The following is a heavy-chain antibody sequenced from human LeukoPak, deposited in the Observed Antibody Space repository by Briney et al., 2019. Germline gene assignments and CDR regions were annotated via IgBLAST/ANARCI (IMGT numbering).Heavy chain of an antibody. Sequence: PGGSLRLSCAASGFTFSDYRMNWVRQAPGKGLEWISYISNDLTTIHYAASVKGRFTISRDNARNSLYLQMDSLRAEDTAIYYCAKGKGSGSDLFYSYYYMDVWGKGTTVTVSS. D-gene: IGHD1-26*01. V-gene: IGHV3-48*04. CDR1: GFTFSDYR. CDR3: AKGKGSGSDLFYSYYYMDV. CDR2: ISNDLTTI. J-gene: IGHJ6*03.